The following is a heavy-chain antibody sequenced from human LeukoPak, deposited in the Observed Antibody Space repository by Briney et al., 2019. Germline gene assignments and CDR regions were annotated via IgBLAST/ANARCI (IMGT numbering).Heavy chain of an antibody. CDR1: GGSFSGYY. V-gene: IGHV4-34*01. D-gene: IGHD4-23*01. J-gene: IGHJ4*02. CDR3: ARPSAGGNSVYDY. CDR2: INHSGST. Sequence: SETLSLTCAVYGGSFSGYYWSWIRQPPGKGLEWIGEINHSGSTNYNPSLKIRVTISVDTSKNQFSLKLSSVTAADTAVYYCARPSAGGNSVYDYWGQGTLVTVSS.